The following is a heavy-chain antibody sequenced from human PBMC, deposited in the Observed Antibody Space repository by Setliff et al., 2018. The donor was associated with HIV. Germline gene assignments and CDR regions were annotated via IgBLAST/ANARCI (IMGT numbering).Heavy chain of an antibody. D-gene: IGHD6-13*01. CDR2: INPNGGST. J-gene: IGHJ5*02. CDR1: GYTFTDYY. CDR3: ASSNWQLVADH. V-gene: IGHV1-46*01. Sequence: AASVKVSCKASGYTFTDYYLHWVRQAPGQGPEWMGLINPNGGSTIYAQKFEDRLTVTSDTATTTLYMELRSLRFDDMAMYYCASSNWQLVADHWGQGTPVTVSS.